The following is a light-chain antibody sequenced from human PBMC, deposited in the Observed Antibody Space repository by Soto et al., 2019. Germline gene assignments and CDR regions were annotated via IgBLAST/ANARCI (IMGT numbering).Light chain of an antibody. V-gene: IGKV1-5*01. CDR1: QSISTG. Sequence: DIQMTQSPSTLSASVGDRVIITCRASQSISTGLAWYQQKPGKAPNLLIYDASTLESGVPSRFSGSGSGTEFTLTISSLQPDDFATYYCQHYSTVWAFGQGTKVDIK. J-gene: IGKJ1*01. CDR2: DAS. CDR3: QHYSTVWA.